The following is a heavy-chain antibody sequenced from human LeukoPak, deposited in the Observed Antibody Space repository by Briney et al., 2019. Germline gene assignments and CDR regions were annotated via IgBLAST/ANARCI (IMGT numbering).Heavy chain of an antibody. D-gene: IGHD6-19*01. J-gene: IGHJ4*02. V-gene: IGHV5-10-1*01. Sequence: GESLKISCKGSGYSFTSYWISWVRQMPGKDLEWMGRIDPSDSYTNYSPSFQGHVTISADKSISTAYLQWSSLKASDTAMYYCARSEAVAGTINYWGQGTLVTVSS. CDR2: IDPSDSYT. CDR1: GYSFTSYW. CDR3: ARSEAVAGTINY.